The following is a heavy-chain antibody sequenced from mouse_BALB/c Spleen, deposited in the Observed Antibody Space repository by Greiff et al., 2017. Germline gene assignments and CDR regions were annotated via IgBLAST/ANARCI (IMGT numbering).Heavy chain of an antibody. Sequence: VKLQQSGAELARPGASVKLSCKASGYTFTSYWMQWVKQRPGQGLEWIGAIYPGDGDTRYTQKFKGKATLTADKSSSTAYMQLSSLASEDSAVYYCAAYRYDERGFDYWGQGTTLTVSS. CDR2: IYPGDGDT. D-gene: IGHD2-14*01. CDR3: AAYRYDERGFDY. V-gene: IGHV1-87*01. CDR1: GYTFTSYW. J-gene: IGHJ2*01.